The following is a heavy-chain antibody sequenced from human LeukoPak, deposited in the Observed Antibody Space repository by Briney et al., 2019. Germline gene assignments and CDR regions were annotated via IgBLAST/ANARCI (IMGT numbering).Heavy chain of an antibody. CDR2: IYYSGST. V-gene: IGHV4-31*03. CDR3: ARGRITMVRGVRRYYGMDV. Sequence: SETLSLTCTVSGGSISSGGYYWSWIRQHPGKGLEWIGYIYYSGSTYYNPSLKSRVTISVDTSKNQFSLKLSSVTAADTAVYYCARGRITMVRGVRRYYGMDVWGKGTTVTVSS. D-gene: IGHD3-10*01. J-gene: IGHJ6*04. CDR1: GGSISSGGYY.